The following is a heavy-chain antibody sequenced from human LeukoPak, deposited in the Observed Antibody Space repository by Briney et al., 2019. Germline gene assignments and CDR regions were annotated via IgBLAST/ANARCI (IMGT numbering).Heavy chain of an antibody. CDR2: IYSDNT. Sequence: GGSLRLSCTVSGFTVSSNSMSWVRQAPGKGLEWDSFIYSDNTHYSDSVKGRFTISRDNSKNTLYLQMNSLRAEDTAVYYCARRAGAYSHPYDYWGQGTLVTVSS. J-gene: IGHJ4*02. D-gene: IGHD4/OR15-4a*01. V-gene: IGHV3-53*01. CDR1: GFTVSSNS. CDR3: ARRAGAYSHPYDY.